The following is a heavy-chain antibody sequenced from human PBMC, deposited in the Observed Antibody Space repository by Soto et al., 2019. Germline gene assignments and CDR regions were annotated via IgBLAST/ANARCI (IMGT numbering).Heavy chain of an antibody. CDR2: IYSGGST. D-gene: IGHD3-10*01. Sequence: EVQLVESGGGLVQPGGSLRLSCAASGFTVSSNYMSWVRQAPGKGLEWVSVIYSGGSTYYADSVKGRFTISRDNSKNTLYLQMNSLRAVDTAVYYCARAGGGDYYGSGSYYKGWFDPWGQGTLVTVSS. J-gene: IGHJ5*02. V-gene: IGHV3-66*01. CDR3: ARAGGGDYYGSGSYYKGWFDP. CDR1: GFTVSSNY.